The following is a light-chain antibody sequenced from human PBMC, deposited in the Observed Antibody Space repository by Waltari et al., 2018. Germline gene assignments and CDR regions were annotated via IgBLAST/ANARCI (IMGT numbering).Light chain of an antibody. CDR3: CSVASPNTVI. CDR1: SSAIGGYKL. V-gene: IGLV2-23*03. Sequence: QSALTQPASVSGSPGQSITISCTGTSSAIGGYKLVSWYQQHPGRAPKLLGYEGSKRPLVVAGCFSGAKSGNTASLTISGLQAEDEANYYCCSVASPNTVIFGGGTKLTGL. J-gene: IGLJ2*01. CDR2: EGS.